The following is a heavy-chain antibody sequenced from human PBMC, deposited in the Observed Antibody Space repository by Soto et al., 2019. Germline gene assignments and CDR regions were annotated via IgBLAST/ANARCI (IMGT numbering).Heavy chain of an antibody. V-gene: IGHV1-69*01. CDR3: ARADIVVVPAAPPPAEYFQH. CDR1: GGTFSSYA. Sequence: QVQLVQSGAEVKKPGSSVKVSCKASGGTFSSYAISWVRQAPGQGLEWMGGIIPIFGTANYVQKLQGRVTITADESTSTAYMELSSLRSEDTAVYYCARADIVVVPAAPPPAEYFQHWGQGTLVTVSS. J-gene: IGHJ1*01. D-gene: IGHD2-2*01. CDR2: IIPIFGTA.